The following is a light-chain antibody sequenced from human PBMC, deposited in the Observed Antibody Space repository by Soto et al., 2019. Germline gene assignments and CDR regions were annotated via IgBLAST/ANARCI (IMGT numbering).Light chain of an antibody. CDR2: GAS. V-gene: IGKV3-15*01. Sequence: EIVMTQSPATLSVSPGERATLSCRASQSVSSNLAWYQQKPGQAPRLLIYGASTRATGIPARFSGSGSGTEFTLTISSLQSEDFAVYYCQQYNYWWTFGQGTKVKIK. CDR1: QSVSSN. CDR3: QQYNYWWT. J-gene: IGKJ1*01.